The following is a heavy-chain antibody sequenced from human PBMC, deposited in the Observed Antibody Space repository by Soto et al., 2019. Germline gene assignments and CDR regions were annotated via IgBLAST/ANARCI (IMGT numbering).Heavy chain of an antibody. D-gene: IGHD3-22*01. Sequence: SETLSLTCTVSGGSISSYYWSWIRQPAGKGLEWIGRIYTSGSTNYNPSLKSRVTMSVDTSKNQFSLKLSSVTAADTAVYYCARDTYYYDTSGPHGNYYYGMDVWCQGTTVTVSS. CDR1: GGSISSYY. J-gene: IGHJ6*02. V-gene: IGHV4-4*07. CDR2: IYTSGST. CDR3: ARDTYYYDTSGPHGNYYYGMDV.